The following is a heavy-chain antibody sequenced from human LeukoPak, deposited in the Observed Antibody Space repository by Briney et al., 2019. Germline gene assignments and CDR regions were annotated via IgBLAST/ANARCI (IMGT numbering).Heavy chain of an antibody. CDR1: GGSFSSYY. CDR3: ARSELLWFGGVNSGFDY. D-gene: IGHD3-10*01. V-gene: IGHV4-59*01. Sequence: SETLSLTCTVSGGSFSSYYWSWIRQPPGKGLEWIGYIYYSGSTNYNPSLKSRVTISLDTSKNQFSLKLSSVTAADTAVYYCARSELLWFGGVNSGFDYWGQGTLVTVS. J-gene: IGHJ4*02. CDR2: IYYSGST.